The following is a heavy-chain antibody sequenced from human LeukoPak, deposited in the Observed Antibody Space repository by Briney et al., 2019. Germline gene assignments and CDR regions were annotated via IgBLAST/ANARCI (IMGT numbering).Heavy chain of an antibody. CDR1: GFTFSSYW. CDR2: IKQDGSEK. V-gene: IGHV3-7*01. CDR3: AREYDSSGYYYAN. J-gene: IGHJ4*02. Sequence: PGGSLRLSCAASGFTFSSYWMSGVRQAPGKGLEWVANIKQDGSEKYYVDSVKGRFTISRDNAKNSLYLQMNSLRAEDTAVYYCAREYDSSGYYYANWGQGTLVTVSS. D-gene: IGHD3-22*01.